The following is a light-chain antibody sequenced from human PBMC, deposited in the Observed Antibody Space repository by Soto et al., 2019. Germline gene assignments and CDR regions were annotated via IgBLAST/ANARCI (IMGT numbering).Light chain of an antibody. CDR2: AAS. V-gene: IGKV1-39*01. CDR1: QSISSY. Sequence: DIKTSQSPSSLSASVGDRVTITCRASQSISSYLNWYQQKPGKAPKLLIFAASTLQSGVSSRFSGSGSGTHFTLTIGNLQPEDAATYYCLHDHTYPWTFGQGTKVDIK. J-gene: IGKJ1*01. CDR3: LHDHTYPWT.